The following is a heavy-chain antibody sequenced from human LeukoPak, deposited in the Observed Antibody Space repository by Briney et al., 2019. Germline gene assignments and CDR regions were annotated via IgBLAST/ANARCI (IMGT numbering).Heavy chain of an antibody. CDR1: GFTFSSTA. D-gene: IGHD2-2*01. CDR2: ISGSGVST. J-gene: IGHJ4*02. Sequence: GGSLRLSCAASGFTFSSTAMSLVRQAPGKGLEWVSAISGSGVSTYYADSVKGRFTISRDNSKNTLYLQMNSLRAEDTAVYYCARCAQVGSTSCSFDYWGQGTLVTVSS. V-gene: IGHV3-23*01. CDR3: ARCAQVGSTSCSFDY.